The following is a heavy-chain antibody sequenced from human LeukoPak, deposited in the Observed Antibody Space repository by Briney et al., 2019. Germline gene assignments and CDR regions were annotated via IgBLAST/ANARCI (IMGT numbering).Heavy chain of an antibody. Sequence: SETLSLTCAVYGGSFSNYYWSWIRQPPGKGLEWIGEINDSGRINYNPSLMSRVTVSVDTSTNQFSLRLTSVTATDTAVYYCARRWNYGRNYYIDVWGNGATVSVSS. V-gene: IGHV4-34*01. CDR1: GGSFSNYY. D-gene: IGHD1-7*01. CDR3: ARRWNYGRNYYIDV. CDR2: INDSGRI. J-gene: IGHJ6*03.